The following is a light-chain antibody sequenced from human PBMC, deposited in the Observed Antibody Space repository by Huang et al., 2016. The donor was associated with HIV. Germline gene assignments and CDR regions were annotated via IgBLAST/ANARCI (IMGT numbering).Light chain of an antibody. CDR3: QEYSTYSA. CDR1: QNIGTY. J-gene: IGKJ1*01. CDR2: KAS. V-gene: IGKV1-5*03. Sequence: QMTQSPSSLSASVGDRVTITCRASQNIGTYLAWYQHQPGKAPKLLIDKASYLRSGVPSRFSGGGSGTDFTLTITSLQPDDSATYYCQEYSTYSAFGQGTKVEVK.